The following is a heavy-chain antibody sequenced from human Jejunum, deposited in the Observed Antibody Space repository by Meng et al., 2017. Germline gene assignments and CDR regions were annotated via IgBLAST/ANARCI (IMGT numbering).Heavy chain of an antibody. Sequence: GQLLGSGPGLVRLSETRSLTCTVSGGSGSSGFYYWSWIRQPPGKGLVWIGYISDSGTTNYNPSLKSRVTMSVDTSKNHFSLKLTSVTAADTAVYFCARDSETYPTYFDYWGQGTLVTVFS. CDR2: ISDSGTT. V-gene: IGHV4-61*03. CDR3: ARDSETYPTYFDY. J-gene: IGHJ4*02. D-gene: IGHD5-24*01. CDR1: GGSGSSGFYY.